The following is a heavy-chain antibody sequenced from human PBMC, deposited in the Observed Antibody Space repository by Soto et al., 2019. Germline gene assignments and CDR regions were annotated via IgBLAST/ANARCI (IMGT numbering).Heavy chain of an antibody. D-gene: IGHD2-8*01. V-gene: IGHV4-61*01. CDR2: IYSGGST. Sequence: SETLSLTCTVSGGFVNSDTHSWSWIRQTPGKRLEWIGFIYSGGSTKNPSLRSRVTMSVDTSKNQFSLKLRSVIVADTAVYHCARFVRSCSATTCSNRAGAWGQGITVPASS. J-gene: IGHJ6*02. CDR1: GGFVNSDTHS. CDR3: ARFVRSCSATTCSNRAGA.